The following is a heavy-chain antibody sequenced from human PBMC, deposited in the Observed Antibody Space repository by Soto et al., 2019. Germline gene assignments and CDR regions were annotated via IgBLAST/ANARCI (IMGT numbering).Heavy chain of an antibody. V-gene: IGHV3-33*01. CDR2: IGYDGSDQ. D-gene: IGHD2-15*01. CDR1: GFTFNTYG. J-gene: IGHJ4*02. CDR3: ARIYCSGGSCYFRGFDY. Sequence: QVQLVESGGGVVQPGRSLRLSCAASGFTFNTYGMNWVRQAPGKGLEWVALIGYDGSDQSYEDSVKGRFTISRDNSRNTLVLQMNSLRAEYTAVYYCARIYCSGGSCYFRGFDYWGQGTLVTVSS.